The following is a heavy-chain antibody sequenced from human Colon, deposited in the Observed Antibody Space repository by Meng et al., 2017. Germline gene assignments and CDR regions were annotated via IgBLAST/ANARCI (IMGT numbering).Heavy chain of an antibody. CDR2: IAHTGRT. J-gene: IGHJ4*02. CDR1: GASISTTNW. V-gene: IGHV4-4*02. Sequence: QMQLRESGPVLVKPSGTLSLTCAVSGASISTTNWWTWFRQSPGKGLEWIGEIAHTGRTNYNRSLKSRVSISMDKSKNHFSLNVTSVTAADTAVYYCGTTDINYCPIHYWGQGTLVTVSS. CDR3: GTTDINYCPIHY. D-gene: IGHD1/OR15-1a*01.